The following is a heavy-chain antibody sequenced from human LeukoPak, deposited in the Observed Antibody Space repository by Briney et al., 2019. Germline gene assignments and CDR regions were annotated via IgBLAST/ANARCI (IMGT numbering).Heavy chain of an antibody. J-gene: IGHJ4*02. CDR2: ISYDGSNK. V-gene: IGHV3-30-3*01. CDR3: ARAGTGVLWFGEPY. CDR1: GFTFSSYA. D-gene: IGHD3-10*01. Sequence: GGSLRLSCAASGFTFSSYAMHWVRQAPGKGLEWVAVISYDGSNKYYADSVKGRFTISRDNSKNTLYLQMSSLRAEDTAVYYCARAGTGVLWFGEPYWGQGTLVTVSS.